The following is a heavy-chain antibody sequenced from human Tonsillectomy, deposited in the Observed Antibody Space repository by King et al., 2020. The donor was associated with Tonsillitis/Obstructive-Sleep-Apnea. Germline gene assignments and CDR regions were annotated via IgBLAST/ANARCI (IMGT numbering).Heavy chain of an antibody. J-gene: IGHJ5*02. V-gene: IGHV1-18*01. CDR1: GYTFINSG. CDR3: ARDDDYTWFDP. Sequence: VQLVESGAEVKKPGASVKVSCKASGYTFINSGISWVRQAPGQGLEWMGWISAYNGNTHYAQRVQDRVTMTIDTFTRTAYMELRSLRSDDTAVYYCARDDDYTWFDPWAQGTLVTVPS. CDR2: ISAYNGNT. D-gene: IGHD4-11*01.